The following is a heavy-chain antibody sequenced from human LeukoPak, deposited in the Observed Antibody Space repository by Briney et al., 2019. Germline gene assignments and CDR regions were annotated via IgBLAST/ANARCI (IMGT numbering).Heavy chain of an antibody. J-gene: IGHJ3*02. V-gene: IGHV3-74*01. CDR3: ARIGLTDAFDI. D-gene: IGHD3-16*01. CDR1: GFTFSSYW. Sequence: AGGSLRLSCAASGFTFSSYWMHWVRQAPGKGLVWVSRINTDGRSTSYADSVKGRFTISRDNAKNTLYLQMNSLRAEDTAVYYCARIGLTDAFDIWGQGTMVTVSS. CDR2: INTDGRST.